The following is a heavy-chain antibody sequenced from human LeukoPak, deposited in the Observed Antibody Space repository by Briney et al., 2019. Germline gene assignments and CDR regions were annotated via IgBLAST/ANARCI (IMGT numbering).Heavy chain of an antibody. D-gene: IGHD5-12*01. J-gene: IGHJ6*02. Sequence: PGGSLRLSCAASGFTFSDYGMHWVRQAPGKGLEWVAVISYDGHNEYYTDSVKGRFTISRDNSKNTVLLQMNSLRVEDTAVYYCAKGIGYGGMDVWGQGTTLIVS. CDR1: GFTFSDYG. CDR3: AKGIGYGGMDV. CDR2: ISYDGHNE. V-gene: IGHV3-30*18.